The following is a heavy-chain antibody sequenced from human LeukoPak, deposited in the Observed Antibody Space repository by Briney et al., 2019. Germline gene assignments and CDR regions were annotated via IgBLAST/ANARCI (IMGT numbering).Heavy chain of an antibody. Sequence: SETLSLTCTVSRGSISSYFWSWIRQPPGKGLEWIGYIYYSGSTNYNPSLKSRVTISVDTYKNQFSLKLSSVTAADTAVYYCARHAQQWLVRPGSFDIWGQGTMVTVSS. J-gene: IGHJ3*02. V-gene: IGHV4-59*08. CDR2: IYYSGST. CDR1: RGSISSYF. D-gene: IGHD6-19*01. CDR3: ARHAQQWLVRPGSFDI.